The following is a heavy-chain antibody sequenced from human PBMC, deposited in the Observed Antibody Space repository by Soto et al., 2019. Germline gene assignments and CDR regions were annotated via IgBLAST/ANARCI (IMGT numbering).Heavy chain of an antibody. J-gene: IGHJ5*02. CDR1: GYTFTSSG. CDR3: ARDHVTIFSSWFEP. V-gene: IGHV1-18*01. CDR2: ISAYNGNT. D-gene: IGHD3-3*01. Sequence: ASVKVSCKASGYTFTSSGISWVRQAPGQGLEWMGWISAYNGNTNYAQKLQGRVTMTTDTSTSTAYMELRSLRSDDTAVYYCARDHVTIFSSWFEPWGQGTLVTVSS.